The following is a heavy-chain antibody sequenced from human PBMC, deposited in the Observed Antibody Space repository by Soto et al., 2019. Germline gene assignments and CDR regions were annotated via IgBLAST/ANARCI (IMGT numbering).Heavy chain of an antibody. Sequence: PGESLKISCKGSGYSFTSYWISWVRQMPGKGLEWMGRIYPSDSYTNYSPSFQGHVTMSADKSISTAYVQWSSLKASDPAIYYCPKGGGQWLVTSDFNYWGQGALVTVSS. J-gene: IGHJ4*02. CDR2: IYPSDSYT. D-gene: IGHD6-19*01. CDR3: PKGGGQWLVTSDFNY. V-gene: IGHV5-10-1*01. CDR1: GYSFTSYW.